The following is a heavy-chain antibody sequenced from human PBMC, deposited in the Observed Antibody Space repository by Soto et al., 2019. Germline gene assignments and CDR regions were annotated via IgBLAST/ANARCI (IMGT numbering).Heavy chain of an antibody. CDR3: AKVSSLGYCSSTSCRGCFDY. D-gene: IGHD2-2*01. J-gene: IGHJ4*02. CDR1: GFTFSSYA. CDR2: ISGSGGST. Sequence: GGSLRLSCAASGFTFSSYAMSWVRQAPGKGLEWVSAISGSGGSTYYADSVKGRFTISRDNSKNTLYLQMNSLRAGDAAVYYCAKVSSLGYCSSTSCRGCFDYWGQGTLVTVSS. V-gene: IGHV3-23*01.